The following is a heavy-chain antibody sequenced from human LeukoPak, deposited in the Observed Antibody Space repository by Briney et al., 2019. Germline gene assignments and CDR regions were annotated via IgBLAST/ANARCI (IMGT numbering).Heavy chain of an antibody. CDR3: ARDDAYYYGSGSYGFDP. D-gene: IGHD3-10*01. J-gene: IGHJ5*02. Sequence: PSETLSLTCTVSGGSISSGSDYWSWIRQPAGKGLEWIERIYTSGSTNYNPSLKSRVTMSVDTSKNQFSLKLSSVTAADTAVYYCARDDAYYYGSGSYGFDPWGQGTLVTVSS. V-gene: IGHV4-61*02. CDR1: GGSISSGSDY. CDR2: IYTSGST.